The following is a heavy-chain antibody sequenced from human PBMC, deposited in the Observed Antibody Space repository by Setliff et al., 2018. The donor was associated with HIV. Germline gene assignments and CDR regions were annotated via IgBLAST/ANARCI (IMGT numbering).Heavy chain of an antibody. Sequence: SETLSLTCTVSGGSISGYYWSWIRQPAGKGLEWIGDVYYTGSTYYNPSVKSRVTISVDTSKNQFSLKLSSVTAADTAVYYCASLYADDYWGQGTLVTVSS. D-gene: IGHD3-16*01. V-gene: IGHV4-59*04. CDR1: GGSISGYY. J-gene: IGHJ4*02. CDR2: VYYTGST. CDR3: ASLYADDY.